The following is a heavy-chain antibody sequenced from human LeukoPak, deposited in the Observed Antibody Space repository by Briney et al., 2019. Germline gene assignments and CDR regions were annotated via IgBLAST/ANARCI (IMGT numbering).Heavy chain of an antibody. V-gene: IGHV1-2*02. CDR2: VNPDSGEE. Sequence: ASAKVSYRASGYTLTRYYMHWVRQAPGQGVNWMGWVNPDSGEETDPQKFHGRDTMTRDTSISTAYMELSSLRSDDTAFYYCARDYCSGWPQYLQHWGQGTLVTVS. J-gene: IGHJ1*01. CDR1: GYTLTRYY. D-gene: IGHD6-25*01. CDR3: ARDYCSGWPQYLQH.